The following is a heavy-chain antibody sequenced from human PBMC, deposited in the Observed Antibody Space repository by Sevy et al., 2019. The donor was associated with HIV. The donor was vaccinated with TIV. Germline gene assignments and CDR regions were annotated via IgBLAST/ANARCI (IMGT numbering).Heavy chain of an antibody. Sequence: GGSLRLSCAASGFTFSSYWMHWVRQAPGKGLVWVSRINSDGSSTSYADSVKGRFTISRDNAKNTLYLQMNSLRAEDTAVYYGERDQRARGLSAFDIWGQGTMVTVSS. D-gene: IGHD3-16*02. J-gene: IGHJ3*02. CDR1: GFTFSSYW. CDR3: ERDQRARGLSAFDI. V-gene: IGHV3-74*01. CDR2: INSDGSST.